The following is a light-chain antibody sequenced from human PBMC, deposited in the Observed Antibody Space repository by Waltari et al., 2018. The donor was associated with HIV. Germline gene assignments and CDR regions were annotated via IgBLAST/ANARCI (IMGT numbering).Light chain of an antibody. CDR2: EGS. CDR1: SSDVGSYNL. CDR3: CSYAGSSTFVV. V-gene: IGLV2-23*03. J-gene: IGLJ2*01. Sequence: QSALTQPASVSGSPGQSITISCPGTSSDVGSYNLFSWYQQHPGKAPKLMIYEGSKRPSGVSNRLSGSMSGNTASRTIAGLKAGDEADYYCCSYAGSSTFVVFGGGTKLTVL.